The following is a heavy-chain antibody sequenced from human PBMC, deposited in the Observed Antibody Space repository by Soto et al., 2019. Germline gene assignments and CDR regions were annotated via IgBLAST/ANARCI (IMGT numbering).Heavy chain of an antibody. V-gene: IGHV1-18*01. CDR1: GYTFTSYG. CDR2: ISAHNGKT. Sequence: QVHLVQSGAEVKKPGASVKVSCKASGYTFTSYGITWVRQAPGQGLEWMGWISAHNGKTDYAQKLQGRVIVTRDTSTSTAYMELRSLRSEDTAVYYCARGRYGDYWGQGALVTVSS. J-gene: IGHJ4*02. D-gene: IGHD1-1*01. CDR3: ARGRYGDY.